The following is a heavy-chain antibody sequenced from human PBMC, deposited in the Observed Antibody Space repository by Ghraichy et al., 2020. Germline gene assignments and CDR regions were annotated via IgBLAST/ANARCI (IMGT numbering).Heavy chain of an antibody. Sequence: SETLSLTCTVSGGSISSSSYYWGWIRQPPGKGLEWIGSIYYSGSTYYNPSLKSRVTISVDTSKNQFSLKLSSVTAADTAVYYCARDIVVVVAATLDTTRWFDPWGQGTLVTVSS. J-gene: IGHJ5*02. CDR3: ARDIVVVVAATLDTTRWFDP. CDR2: IYYSGST. CDR1: GGSISSSSYY. V-gene: IGHV4-39*01. D-gene: IGHD2-15*01.